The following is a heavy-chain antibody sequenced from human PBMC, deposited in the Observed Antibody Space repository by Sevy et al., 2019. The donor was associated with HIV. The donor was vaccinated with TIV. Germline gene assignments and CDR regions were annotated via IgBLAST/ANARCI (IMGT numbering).Heavy chain of an antibody. CDR1: GFTFNTYT. V-gene: IGHV3-21*01. CDR3: ARLGSSGWAGMDV. CDR2: ITYLSNYI. D-gene: IGHD6-19*01. J-gene: IGHJ6*02. Sequence: GGSLRLSCAASGFTFNTYTMNWVRQAPGKGLEWVSSITYLSNYIYYADSVKGRFTISRNNAENSLYLQMNSLRAEGTAVYYCARLGSSGWAGMDVWGQGTTVTVSS.